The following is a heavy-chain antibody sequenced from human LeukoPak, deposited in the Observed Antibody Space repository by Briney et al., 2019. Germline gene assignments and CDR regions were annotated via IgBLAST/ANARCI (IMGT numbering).Heavy chain of an antibody. Sequence: SETLSLTCAVYGGSFSGYYWSWIRQPPGKGLEWIGEINHIGSTNYNPSLKSRVTISVDTSKNQFSLKLSSVTAADTAVYYCARGRLMPTLPTWGGLSAKYNWFDPWGQGTLVTVSS. CDR3: ARGRLMPTLPTWGGLSAKYNWFDP. CDR1: GGSFSGYY. V-gene: IGHV4-34*01. CDR2: INHIGST. J-gene: IGHJ5*02. D-gene: IGHD3-16*01.